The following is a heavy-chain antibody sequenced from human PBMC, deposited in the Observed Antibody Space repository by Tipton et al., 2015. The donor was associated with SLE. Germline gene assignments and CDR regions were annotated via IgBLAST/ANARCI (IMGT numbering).Heavy chain of an antibody. CDR1: GGTFSSYA. D-gene: IGHD3-3*01. Sequence: QLVQSGAEVKKPGSSVKVSCKASGGTFSSYAISWVRQAPGQGLEWMGWITAYNGNTDYAQKLQGRVTMTTDTSTSTAYMELRSLRSDDTAVYYCARRYYDFWSGPTRFDYWGQGTLVTVSS. V-gene: IGHV1-18*01. CDR3: ARRYYDFWSGPTRFDY. J-gene: IGHJ4*02. CDR2: ITAYNGNT.